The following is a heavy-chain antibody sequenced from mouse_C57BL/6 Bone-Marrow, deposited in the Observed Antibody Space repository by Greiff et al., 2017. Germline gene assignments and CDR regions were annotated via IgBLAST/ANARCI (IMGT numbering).Heavy chain of an antibody. J-gene: IGHJ1*03. CDR1: GYTFTSYW. D-gene: IGHD2-14*01. CDR2: IYPSDSET. V-gene: IGHV1-61*01. Sequence: QVQLQQPGAELVRPGSSVKLSCKASGYTFTSYWMGWVKQRPGQGLEWIGNIYPSDSETHYNQKFKDKATLTVDKSSSTAYMQLSSLTSEDSAVYDCARAIGNYVDVWGTGTRVTVSA. CDR3: ARAIGNYVDV.